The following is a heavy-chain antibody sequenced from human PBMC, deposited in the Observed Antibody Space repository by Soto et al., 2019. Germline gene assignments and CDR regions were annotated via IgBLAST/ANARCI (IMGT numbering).Heavy chain of an antibody. CDR1: GGTFSSYA. D-gene: IGHD3-22*01. V-gene: IGHV1-69*06. CDR2: IIPIFGTA. Sequence: QVQLVQSGAEVKKPGSSVKVSCKASGGTFSSYAISWVRQAPGQGLEWMGGIIPIFGTANYAQKFQGRVTITADKSTSTAYMELSSLRSEDTAVYYCARDGRQHYHDSSGYYYDFDYWGQGTLVTVS. CDR3: ARDGRQHYHDSSGYYYDFDY. J-gene: IGHJ4*02.